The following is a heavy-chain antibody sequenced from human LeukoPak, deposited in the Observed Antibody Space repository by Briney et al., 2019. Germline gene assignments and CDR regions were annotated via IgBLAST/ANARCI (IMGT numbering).Heavy chain of an antibody. Sequence: PGGSLRLSCAASGFTVINYYMTWFRQAPGKGLDWVSVIYNDGNTYYADSVRGRFTISRDFSKNSVYLQMNSLRAEDTAVYYCARVNFGDFGSGSLDHWGQGTLVTVSS. J-gene: IGHJ4*02. CDR2: IYNDGNT. D-gene: IGHD3-10*01. V-gene: IGHV3-53*01. CDR1: GFTVINYY. CDR3: ARVNFGDFGSGSLDH.